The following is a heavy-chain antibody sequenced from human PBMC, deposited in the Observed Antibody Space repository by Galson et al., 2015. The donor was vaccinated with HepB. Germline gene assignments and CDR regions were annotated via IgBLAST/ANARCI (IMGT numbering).Heavy chain of an antibody. Sequence: KFQGRVTMTTDTSTSTAYLELRSLRSDDTAVYYCARDFGAVAGTKDYWGQGTLVTVSS. D-gene: IGHD3-3*01. J-gene: IGHJ4*02. CDR3: ARDFGAVAGTKDY. V-gene: IGHV1-18*01.